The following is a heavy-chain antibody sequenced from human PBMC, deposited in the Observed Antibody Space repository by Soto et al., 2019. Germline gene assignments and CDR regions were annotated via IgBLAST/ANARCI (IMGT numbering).Heavy chain of an antibody. V-gene: IGHV3-53*01. J-gene: IGHJ4*02. D-gene: IGHD2-21*02. CDR2: IYSDGST. CDR1: GVSVSSNY. CDR3: ARGPGASGDCCPIDH. Sequence: EVQLVESGGGLMQPGGSLRLSCAASGVSVSSNYMTWVRQAPGKGLERVSLIYSDGSTYYADSVKGRFTISRDNSENTLYLQMNSLRVEDTAVYYCARGPGASGDCCPIDHWGQGTLVTVSS.